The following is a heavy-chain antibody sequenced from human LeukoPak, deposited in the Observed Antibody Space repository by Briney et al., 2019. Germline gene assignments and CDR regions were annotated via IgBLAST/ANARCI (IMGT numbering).Heavy chain of an antibody. D-gene: IGHD2-8*01. J-gene: IGHJ4*02. Sequence: PSETLSLTCTVSGYSISSGYYWGWIRQPPGKGLEWIGSIYHSGSTYYNPSLKSRVTISVDTSKNQFSLKLSSVTAADTAVYYCASGYCTNGVCYTTFDYWGQGTLVTVSS. CDR3: ASGYCTNGVCYTTFDY. CDR2: IYHSGST. V-gene: IGHV4-38-2*02. CDR1: GYSISSGYY.